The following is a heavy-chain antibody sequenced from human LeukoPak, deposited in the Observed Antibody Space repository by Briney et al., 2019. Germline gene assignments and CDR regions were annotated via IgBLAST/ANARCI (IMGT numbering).Heavy chain of an antibody. D-gene: IGHD6-13*01. CDR2: ISGSGGST. Sequence: GGSLRLSCVISGFTFSSYAMSWVRQAPGKGLEWVSAISGSGGSTYYADSVKGRFTISRDNSKNTLYLQMNSLRAEDPAVYYCARDAGYSSSWYGIDYWGQGTLVTVSS. J-gene: IGHJ4*02. V-gene: IGHV3-23*01. CDR3: ARDAGYSSSWYGIDY. CDR1: GFTFSSYA.